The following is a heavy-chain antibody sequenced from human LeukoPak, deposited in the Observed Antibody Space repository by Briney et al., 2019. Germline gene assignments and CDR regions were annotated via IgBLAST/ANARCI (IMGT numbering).Heavy chain of an antibody. J-gene: IGHJ4*02. V-gene: IGHV3-21*01. CDR3: ARVSRDYVISTPPDY. Sequence: PGGSLRLSCAASGFTFSSYSMNWVRQAPGKGLEWVSSISSSSSYIYYADSVKGRFTISRDNAKNSLYLQMNSLRAEDTAVYYCARVSRDYVISTPPDYWGQGTLVTVSS. CDR2: ISSSSSYI. CDR1: GFTFSSYS. D-gene: IGHD4-17*01.